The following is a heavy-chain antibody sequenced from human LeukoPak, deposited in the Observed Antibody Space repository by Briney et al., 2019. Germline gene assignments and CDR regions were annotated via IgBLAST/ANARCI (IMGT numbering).Heavy chain of an antibody. Sequence: GGSLRLSCAASGFTFDDYAMHWVRQAPGKGLEWVSGISWNSGSIAYAYSVKGRFTISRDNAKSSVCLQMKSLRVEDTAWYYCARGGAHGMDVWGQGTTVTVSS. CDR1: GFTFDDYA. CDR3: ARGGAHGMDV. CDR2: ISWNSGSI. J-gene: IGHJ6*01. V-gene: IGHV3-9*01. D-gene: IGHD1-26*01.